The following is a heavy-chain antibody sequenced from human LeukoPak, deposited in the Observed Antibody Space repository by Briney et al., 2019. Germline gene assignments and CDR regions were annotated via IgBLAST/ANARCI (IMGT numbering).Heavy chain of an antibody. D-gene: IGHD2-15*01. J-gene: IGHJ4*02. V-gene: IGHV3-48*03. CDR3: ARAVGGRDA. Sequence: GGCLRLSCAASGFTFRSYEVNWVRQAPGRGLEWVSYISSSGSTIYHADSVKGRFTISRDNAKNSLYMKMRGDRADVYDLYCCARAVGGRDAWGQGTLVTVSS. CDR2: ISSSGSTI. CDR1: GFTFRSYE.